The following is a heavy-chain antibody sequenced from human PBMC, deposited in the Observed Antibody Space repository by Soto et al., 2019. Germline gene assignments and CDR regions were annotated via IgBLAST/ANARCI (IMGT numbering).Heavy chain of an antibody. CDR1: GGSISSSSYY. CDR3: ASRRNCDFWSGYAREFDP. V-gene: IGHV4-39*01. J-gene: IGHJ5*02. D-gene: IGHD3-3*01. CDR2: IYYSGST. Sequence: SETLSLTCTVSGGSISSSSYYWGWIRQPPGKGLEWIGSIYYSGSTYYNPSLKSRVTISVDTSKNQFSLKLSSVTAADTAVYYCASRRNCDFWSGYAREFDPWGQGTLVTVSS.